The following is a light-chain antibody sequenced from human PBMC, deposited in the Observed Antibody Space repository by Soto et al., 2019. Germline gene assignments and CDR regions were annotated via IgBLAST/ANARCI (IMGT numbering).Light chain of an antibody. J-gene: IGLJ3*02. Sequence: QSVLTQPPSASGTPGQRVTISCSGSSSNLGSNYVYWYQQLPGTAPKLLIYRNNQRPSGVPDRFSGPKSGTSASLAISGLRSEDEADYYCAAWDDSLSGWVFGGGTKVTVL. CDR2: RNN. CDR1: SSNLGSNY. CDR3: AAWDDSLSGWV. V-gene: IGLV1-47*01.